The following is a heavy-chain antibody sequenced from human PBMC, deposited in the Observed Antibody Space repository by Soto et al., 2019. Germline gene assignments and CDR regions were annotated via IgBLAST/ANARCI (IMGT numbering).Heavy chain of an antibody. J-gene: IGHJ4*02. Sequence: SETLSLTCTVSGGSISSGDYYWSWIRQPPGKGLEWIGYIYYSGSTYYNPSLKSRVTISVDTSKNQFSLKLSSVTAADTAVYYCAREGILGSCSGGSCYHSDYWGQGTLVTVSS. D-gene: IGHD2-15*01. CDR3: AREGILGSCSGGSCYHSDY. CDR1: GGSISSGDYY. CDR2: IYYSGST. V-gene: IGHV4-30-4*01.